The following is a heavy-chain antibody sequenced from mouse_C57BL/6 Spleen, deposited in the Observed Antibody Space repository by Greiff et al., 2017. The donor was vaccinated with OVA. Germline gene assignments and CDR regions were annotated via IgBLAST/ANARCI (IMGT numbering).Heavy chain of an antibody. D-gene: IGHD1-1*01. Sequence: EVMLVESGGGLVKPGGSLKLSCAASGFTFSSYAMSWVRQTPEKRLEWVATISDGGSYTYYPDNVKGRFTISRDTSKNNQYLQMSHLKAEDTAMYYCARDQMTTGVERYYAMDYWGQGTSVTVSS. J-gene: IGHJ4*01. CDR3: ARDQMTTGVERYYAMDY. V-gene: IGHV5-4*01. CDR1: GFTFSSYA. CDR2: ISDGGSYT.